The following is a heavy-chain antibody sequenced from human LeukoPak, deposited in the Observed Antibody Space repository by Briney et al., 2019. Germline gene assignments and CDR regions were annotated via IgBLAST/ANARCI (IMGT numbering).Heavy chain of an antibody. CDR2: IYYSGST. J-gene: IGHJ4*02. CDR1: GGSISSYY. Sequence: SETLSLTCTVSGGSISSYYWSWIRQPAGKGLEWIGYIYYSGSTNYNPSLKSRVAISVDTSKNQFSLKLSSVTAADTAVYYCARRYYGYFDYWGQGTLVTVSS. CDR3: ARRYYGYFDY. V-gene: IGHV4-59*01. D-gene: IGHD3-10*01.